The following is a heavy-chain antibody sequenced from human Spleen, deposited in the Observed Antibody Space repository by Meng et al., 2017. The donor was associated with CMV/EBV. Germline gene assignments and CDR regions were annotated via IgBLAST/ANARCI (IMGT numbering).Heavy chain of an antibody. CDR2: VIPISGSP. D-gene: IGHD5-12*01. V-gene: IGHV1-69*05. CDR3: ATDKQQLAYFFDY. Sequence: ASGGILSNCAVSGVRQAPGQGLEWLGGVIPISGSPHYPQKFQGRVTMTTDESTGTAYMELSGLTSEDTAVYYCATDKQQLAYFFDYWGQGTLVTVSS. J-gene: IGHJ4*02. CDR1: GGILSNCA.